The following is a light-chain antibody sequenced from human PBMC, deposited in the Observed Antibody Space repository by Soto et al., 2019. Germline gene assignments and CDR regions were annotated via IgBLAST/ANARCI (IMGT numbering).Light chain of an antibody. Sequence: DIPMTQSPSSLSASVGDRVTITCQASQDISNYLNWYQQKPGKAPKLLIYDASNLETGVPSRFSGSGSGIDFTFTISSLQPEDIATYYCQQYDNLPPGTFGQGTRLEIK. CDR3: QQYDNLPPGT. CDR2: DAS. V-gene: IGKV1-33*01. J-gene: IGKJ5*01. CDR1: QDISNY.